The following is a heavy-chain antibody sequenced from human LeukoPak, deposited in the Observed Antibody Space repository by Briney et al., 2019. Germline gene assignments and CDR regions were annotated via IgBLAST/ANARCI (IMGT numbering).Heavy chain of an antibody. CDR1: DFTFRNAW. J-gene: IGHJ6*03. D-gene: IGHD2-15*01. CDR3: TTVRYCSNKRCPRRHDYMDV. Sequence: GGSLRLSCAASDFTFRNAWMTWVRQVPGEGLEWVGRIKDKIDGGTTDYTAPVKGRFTISRDDSRNTVYLEMNSLKAEDTGVYYCTTVRYCSNKRCPRRHDYMDVWGKGTTVTVSS. CDR2: IKDKIDGGTT. V-gene: IGHV3-15*01.